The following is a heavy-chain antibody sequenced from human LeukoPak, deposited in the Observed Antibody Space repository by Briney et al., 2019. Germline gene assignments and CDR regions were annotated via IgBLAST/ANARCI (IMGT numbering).Heavy chain of an antibody. CDR2: IYSGGST. D-gene: IGHD3-3*01. Sequence: GGSLRLSCAASGFTVSSNYMSWVRQAPGKGLEWVSVIYSGGSTYYADSVKGRFTISRDNSMNTLYLQMNSLRAEDTAVYYCARKTIFGVVDYGMDVWGQGTTVTVSS. CDR1: GFTVSSNY. CDR3: ARKTIFGVVDYGMDV. V-gene: IGHV3-53*01. J-gene: IGHJ6*02.